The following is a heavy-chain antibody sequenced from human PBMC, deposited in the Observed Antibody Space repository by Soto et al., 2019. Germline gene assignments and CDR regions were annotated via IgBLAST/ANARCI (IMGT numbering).Heavy chain of an antibody. CDR2: IIPILDIP. V-gene: IGHV1-69*02. J-gene: IGHJ6*02. CDR1: GGTFSRYT. D-gene: IGHD2-8*02. CDR3: ARRVTGALVPGTSPPGGDNRGWDV. Sequence: QVQLVQSGAEVKKPGSSVKVSCKASGGTFSRYTFTWVRQAPGQGLEWMGRIIPILDIPNYAQNFQGRVTITADKPTITAEGEVTTLRANATAADYWARRVTGALVPGTSPPGGDNRGWDVWGQGTTVTVSS.